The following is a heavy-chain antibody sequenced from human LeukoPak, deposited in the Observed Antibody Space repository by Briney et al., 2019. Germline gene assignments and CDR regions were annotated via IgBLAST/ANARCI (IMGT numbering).Heavy chain of an antibody. Sequence: GASVKVSCKASGYTFTSYYMHWVRQAPGQGLEWMGIINPSGGSTSYAQKFQGRVTMTVDTSTATVCMELSSLRSEDTAVYYCARRNFYYYAMDVWGQGTTVTVSS. V-gene: IGHV1-46*01. CDR1: GYTFTSYY. CDR3: ARRNFYYYAMDV. J-gene: IGHJ6*02. CDR2: INPSGGST.